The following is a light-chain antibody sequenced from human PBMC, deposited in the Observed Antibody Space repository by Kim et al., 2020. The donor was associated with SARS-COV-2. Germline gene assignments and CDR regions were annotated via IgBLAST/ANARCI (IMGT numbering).Light chain of an antibody. Sequence: VGDRVSITCRASQGIGTYLAWYQQRPGKVPKLLIYAASTLQGGVPSRFSGSGSGTDFTLTINSLQPEDFATYYCQQLNSYPQITFGGGTKVDIK. CDR3: QQLNSYPQIT. CDR1: QGIGTY. V-gene: IGKV1-9*01. CDR2: AAS. J-gene: IGKJ4*01.